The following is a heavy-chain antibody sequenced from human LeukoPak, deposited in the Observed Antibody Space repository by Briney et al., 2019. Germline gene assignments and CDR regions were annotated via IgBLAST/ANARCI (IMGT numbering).Heavy chain of an antibody. CDR1: GGTFGSYA. CDR2: IIPIFGTA. V-gene: IGHV1-69*05. CDR3: ARAAVAYCGGDCYMDV. D-gene: IGHD2-21*01. Sequence: SVKVSCKASGGTFGSYAISWVRQAPGQGLEWMGGIIPIFGTANYAQKFQGRVTITTDESTSTAYMELSSLRSEDTAVYYCARAAVAYCGGDCYMDVWGKGTTVTVSS. J-gene: IGHJ6*03.